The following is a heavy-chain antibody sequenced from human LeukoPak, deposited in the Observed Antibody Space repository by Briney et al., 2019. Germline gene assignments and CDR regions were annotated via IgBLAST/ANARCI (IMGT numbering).Heavy chain of an antibody. Sequence: SGGSLRLSCADFGFTSIFYGMHWVRQAPGKGLEWVAVISDDGTKEYYADSVKGRFTVSRDNSKNTLYLQMNSLRTEDTAVYYCAKDEGGDYVGLDYWGQGTLVTVSS. D-gene: IGHD4-17*01. CDR3: AKDEGGDYVGLDY. J-gene: IGHJ4*02. CDR1: GFTSIFYG. CDR2: ISDDGTKE. V-gene: IGHV3-30*18.